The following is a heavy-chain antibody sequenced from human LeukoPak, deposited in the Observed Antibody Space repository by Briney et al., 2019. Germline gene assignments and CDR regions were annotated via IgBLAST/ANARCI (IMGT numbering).Heavy chain of an antibody. Sequence: GGSLRLSCAASGFTFNKYGMSWVRQAPGKGLEWDSAITGRGVRTYNGDSVKGRFTISRDSSKNMVYLQMNSLRGEDTAVYYCANGAHPDSSHYYFDYWGQGALVTVSS. CDR3: ANGAHPDSSHYYFDY. D-gene: IGHD2-21*01. V-gene: IGHV3-23*01. CDR1: GFTFNKYG. CDR2: ITGRGVRT. J-gene: IGHJ4*02.